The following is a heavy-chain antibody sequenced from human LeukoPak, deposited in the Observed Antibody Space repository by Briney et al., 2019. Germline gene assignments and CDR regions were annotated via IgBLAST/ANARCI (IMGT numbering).Heavy chain of an antibody. Sequence: GAPLKVSCRAFGKTFPSFNSNWGGQPTGQGLEWMGWINPNSGGTNYAQKFQGRVTMTRDTSISTAYMELSRLRSDDTAVYYCARGAAQIDYWGQGTLVTVSS. CDR1: GKTFPSFN. J-gene: IGHJ4*02. CDR2: INPNSGGT. CDR3: ARGAAQIDY. D-gene: IGHD6-25*01. V-gene: IGHV1-2*02.